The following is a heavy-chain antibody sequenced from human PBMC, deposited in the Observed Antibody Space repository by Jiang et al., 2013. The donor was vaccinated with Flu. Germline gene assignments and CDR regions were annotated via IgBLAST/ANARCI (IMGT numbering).Heavy chain of an antibody. D-gene: IGHD3-16*02. Sequence: SGVGVGWIRQAPRKGLEWLALIYWNDDKRYSPSLKSRLTITKDTSKNQVVLTMTNMDPVDTATYYCAHSPYDYVWGSYRLWYFDYWGQGTLVTVSS. J-gene: IGHJ4*02. CDR2: IYWNDDK. CDR3: AHSPYDYVWGSYRLWYFDY. CDR1: SGVG. V-gene: IGHV2-5*01.